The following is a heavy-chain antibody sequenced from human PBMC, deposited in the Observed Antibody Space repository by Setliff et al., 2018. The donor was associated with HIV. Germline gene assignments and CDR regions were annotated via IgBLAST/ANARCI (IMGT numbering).Heavy chain of an antibody. D-gene: IGHD6-13*01. CDR2: ISAYNGNT. V-gene: IGHV1-18*01. CDR3: GRVPYSSRFDAFDV. J-gene: IGHJ3*01. CDR1: GYTFSSFG. Sequence: ASVKVSCKASGYTFSSFGISWVRQAPGQGLEWMGWISAYNGNTKSAQNLQGRVTMTTDTSTSTAHMELRSLRSDDTAVYYCGRVPYSSRFDAFDVWGQGTTVTVSS.